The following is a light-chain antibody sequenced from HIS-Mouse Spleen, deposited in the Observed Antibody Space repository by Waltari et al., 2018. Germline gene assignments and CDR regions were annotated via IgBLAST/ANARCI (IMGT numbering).Light chain of an antibody. V-gene: IGLV1-47*01. Sequence: QSVLTQPPSASGTPGQRVTISCSGCSSNIGSNYVYWYQQLPGTAPKLRSYRNNTRPSGVPDRVAGSKSGTSASLAISGLRSEDEADYYCAAWDDSLSGPVFGGGTKLTVL. CDR2: RNN. CDR1: SSNIGSNY. J-gene: IGLJ3*02. CDR3: AAWDDSLSGPV.